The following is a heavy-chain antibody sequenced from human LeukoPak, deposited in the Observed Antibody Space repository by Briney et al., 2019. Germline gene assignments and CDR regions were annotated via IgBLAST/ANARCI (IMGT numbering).Heavy chain of an antibody. Sequence: ASVKVSCKASGYTFTGHYMHWVRQAPGQGLEWMGWINPNSGGTNYAQKFQGRVIVTRDTSISTAYMELSRLRSDDTAVYYCARGAVRGLISWYFDLWGRGTLVTVSS. CDR3: ARGAVRGLISWYFDL. D-gene: IGHD3-10*01. J-gene: IGHJ2*01. V-gene: IGHV1-2*02. CDR1: GYTFTGHY. CDR2: INPNSGGT.